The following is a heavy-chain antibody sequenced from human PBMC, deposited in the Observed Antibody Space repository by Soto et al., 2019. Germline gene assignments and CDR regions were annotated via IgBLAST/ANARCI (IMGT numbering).Heavy chain of an antibody. CDR1: GFSLSTSGVG. D-gene: IGHD3-9*01. CDR2: IYWDDDK. J-gene: IGHJ5*02. CDR3: AHRVDILAGGNWFDP. Sequence: QITLKESGPTLVKPTQTLTLTCTFSGFSLSTSGVGVGWIRQPPGKALEWLALIYWDDDKRYSPSLKSRLTITKDTYKNQVVLTMTNVDPVDTATYYCAHRVDILAGGNWFDPWGQGTLVTVSS. V-gene: IGHV2-5*02.